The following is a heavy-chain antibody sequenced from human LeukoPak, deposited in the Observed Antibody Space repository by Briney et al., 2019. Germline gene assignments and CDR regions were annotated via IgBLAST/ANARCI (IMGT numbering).Heavy chain of an antibody. CDR3: ARLIVGSSSTGWFDP. D-gene: IGHD6-6*01. CDR2: IYPGDSDT. V-gene: IGHV5-51*01. J-gene: IGHJ5*02. Sequence: GESLKISCQSSGYTFTSYWIGWVRQMPGKGLQWMGIIYPGDSDTTYSPSFQGQVTISADKSISTAYLQWNSLKASDTAIYYCARLIVGSSSTGWFDPWGQGTLVTVSS. CDR1: GYTFTSYW.